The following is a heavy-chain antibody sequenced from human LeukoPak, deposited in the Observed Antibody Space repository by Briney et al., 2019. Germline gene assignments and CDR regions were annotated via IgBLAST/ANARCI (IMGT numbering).Heavy chain of an antibody. CDR3: ARSAVTAPRWFDP. D-gene: IGHD2-21*02. Sequence: SETLSLTCTVPGGSISTYYWSWIRQPPGKGLEWIGYIYYIGSTNYNPSLKSRVTMPVDTSKNQFSLKLNSVTAADTALYYCARSAVTAPRWFDPWGQGTLVTVSS. CDR1: GGSISTYY. J-gene: IGHJ5*02. CDR2: IYYIGST. V-gene: IGHV4-59*08.